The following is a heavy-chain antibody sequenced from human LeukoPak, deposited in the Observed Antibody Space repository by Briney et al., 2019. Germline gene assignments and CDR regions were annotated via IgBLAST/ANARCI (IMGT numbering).Heavy chain of an antibody. J-gene: IGHJ4*02. V-gene: IGHV4-30-4*01. D-gene: IGHD3-22*01. Sequence: SQTLSLTCTVSGGSISSGDYYWSWIRQPPGKGLEWIGYIDYSGSTYYNPSLKSRVTISVDTSKNQFSLKLSSVTAADTAVYYCARGSLQWLLPHWGQGTLVTVSS. CDR2: IDYSGST. CDR1: GGSISSGDYY. CDR3: ARGSLQWLLPH.